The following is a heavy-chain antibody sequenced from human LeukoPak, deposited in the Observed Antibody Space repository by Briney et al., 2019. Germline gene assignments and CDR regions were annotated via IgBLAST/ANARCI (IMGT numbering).Heavy chain of an antibody. CDR3: AKYNY. V-gene: IGHV3-7*01. CDR1: GFSFSGHW. J-gene: IGHJ4*02. CDR2: IRQDGSEK. D-gene: IGHD2/OR15-2a*01. Sequence: GGSLRLSCAASGFSFSGHWMSWVRQAPGQGLEWVANIRQDGSEKYYVDSVKGRFTISRDNAKNSLYLQMNSLRVEDTAVYYCAKYNYWGQGTLVTVSS.